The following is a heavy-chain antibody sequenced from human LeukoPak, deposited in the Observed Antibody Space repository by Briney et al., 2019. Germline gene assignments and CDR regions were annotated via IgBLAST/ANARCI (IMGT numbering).Heavy chain of an antibody. CDR2: IYSGGST. V-gene: IGHV3-66*01. J-gene: IGHJ4*02. Sequence: GGSLRLSCAASGFTVSSNYMSWVRQAPGKGLEWVSVIYSGGSTYYADSVKGRFTISRDNSKNTLYLQMNSLRAKDTAVNYCARDRGDILTGYYSGYFDYWGQGTLVTVSS. D-gene: IGHD3-9*01. CDR3: ARDRGDILTGYYSGYFDY. CDR1: GFTVSSNY.